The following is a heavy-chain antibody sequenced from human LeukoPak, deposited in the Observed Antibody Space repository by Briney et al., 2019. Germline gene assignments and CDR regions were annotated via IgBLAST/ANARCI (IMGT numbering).Heavy chain of an antibody. CDR3: ARVVVLTASSLDAFDI. D-gene: IGHD2-21*02. V-gene: IGHV4-59*01. Sequence: KPSETLSLTCTVSGVSFSSYHWSWIRQPPGKGLEWIWYIHYSGSTNYNPSLESRVTISVDTSNKKVSLRLSSVTAADTAVYYCARVVVLTASSLDAFDIWGQGTVVTVSS. CDR2: IHYSGST. CDR1: GVSFSSYH. J-gene: IGHJ3*02.